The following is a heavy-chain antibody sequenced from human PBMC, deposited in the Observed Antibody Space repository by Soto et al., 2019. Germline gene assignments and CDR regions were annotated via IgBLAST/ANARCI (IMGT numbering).Heavy chain of an antibody. Sequence: QAQLVQSGAEVKKPGASVKVSCEASGYTFTSYYMHWVRQAPGQGLEWMGWINPNSGDTKYAQKFGGRVTMTRDTSITTAYMEVKMLTSDDTAVYYCARQLAYCGGDCFTEPVDYWGQGTLVTVSS. CDR2: INPNSGDT. CDR3: ARQLAYCGGDCFTEPVDY. V-gene: IGHV1-2*02. D-gene: IGHD2-21*02. J-gene: IGHJ4*02. CDR1: GYTFTSYY.